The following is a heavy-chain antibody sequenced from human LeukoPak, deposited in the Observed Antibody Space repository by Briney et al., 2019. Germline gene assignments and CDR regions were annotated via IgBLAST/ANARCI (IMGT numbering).Heavy chain of an antibody. D-gene: IGHD6-19*01. J-gene: IGHJ4*02. Sequence: PSETLSLTCTVSGGSISRNYWNWIRQPPGEGLEWIGYIYDNGSAKYNPSLKSRVTMSVDMSGKQFSLRLSSVTAADTAVYYCARRGSGWFYLDYWGQGTLVTVSS. CDR1: GGSISRNY. CDR2: IYDNGSA. CDR3: ARRGSGWFYLDY. V-gene: IGHV4-59*08.